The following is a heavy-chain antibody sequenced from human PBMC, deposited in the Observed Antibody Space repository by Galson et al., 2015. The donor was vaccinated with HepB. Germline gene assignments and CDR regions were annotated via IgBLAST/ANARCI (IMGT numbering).Heavy chain of an antibody. J-gene: IGHJ6*02. CDR3: ARHPATTGILYVYGVDV. Sequence: SETLSLTCNVSGGPMSSYSWSWIRQSPGRGPEWIGCIYNSGSTKYNPSLKSRLTISLDTSKNQFSLKLSSVTATDTAVYYCARHPATTGILYVYGVDVWGQGTTVTVSS. V-gene: IGHV4-59*08. CDR2: IYNSGST. CDR1: GGPMSSYS. D-gene: IGHD6-13*01.